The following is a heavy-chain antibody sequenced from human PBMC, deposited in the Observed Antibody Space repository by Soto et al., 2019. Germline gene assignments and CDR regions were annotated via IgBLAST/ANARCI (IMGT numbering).Heavy chain of an antibody. CDR3: AREYNWNRITYYYYMDV. V-gene: IGHV3-7*01. CDR2: IKQDGSEK. CDR1: GFTFSSYW. D-gene: IGHD1-20*01. Sequence: EVQLVESGGGLVQPGGSLRLSCAASGFTFSSYWMSWVRQAPGKGLEWVANIKQDGSEKYYVDSVKGRFTISRDNAKNSLYLQRNSLRAEDTAVYYCAREYNWNRITYYYYMDVWGKGTTVTVSS. J-gene: IGHJ6*03.